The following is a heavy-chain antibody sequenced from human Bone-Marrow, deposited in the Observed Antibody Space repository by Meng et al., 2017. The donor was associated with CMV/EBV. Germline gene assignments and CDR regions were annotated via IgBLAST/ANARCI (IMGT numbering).Heavy chain of an antibody. J-gene: IGHJ5*02. Sequence: SEPLSLTCTVSGGSISSYYWSWIRQPPGKGLEWIGYIYYSGSTNYNPSLKSRATISVDTSKNQFSLKLSSVTAADTAVYYCARPRYAELPVLNWFDPWGQGTLVTVSS. CDR3: ARPRYAELPVLNWFDP. CDR1: GGSISSYY. V-gene: IGHV4-59*12. CDR2: IYYSGST. D-gene: IGHD1-26*01.